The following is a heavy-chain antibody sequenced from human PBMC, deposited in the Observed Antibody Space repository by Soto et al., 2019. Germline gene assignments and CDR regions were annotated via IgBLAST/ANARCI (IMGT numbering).Heavy chain of an antibody. CDR1: GYSFTDYW. D-gene: IGHD3-9*01. Sequence: ESLKISCKSSGYSFTDYWIGWARQMPGKGLEWMGIIYPGDSDARYSPSFQGQVTISVDTSINTAFLRWNSLTASDTAMYYCARQADYNILTGYFYYFDYWGQGSLVTVSS. CDR3: ARQADYNILTGYFYYFDY. V-gene: IGHV5-51*01. CDR2: IYPGDSDA. J-gene: IGHJ4*02.